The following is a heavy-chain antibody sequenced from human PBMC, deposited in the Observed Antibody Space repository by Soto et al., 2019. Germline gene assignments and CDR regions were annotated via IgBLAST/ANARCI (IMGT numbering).Heavy chain of an antibody. CDR1: GGTFSSYA. J-gene: IGHJ5*02. CDR2: IIPIFGTA. CDR3: ARDGTSPNYDYVWGSYGVDP. D-gene: IGHD3-16*01. Sequence: QVQLVQSGAEVKKPGSSVKVSCKASGGTFSSYAISWVRQAPGQGLEWMGGIIPIFGTANYAQKFQGRVTITADESTSTAYMELSSLRSEDTAVYYSARDGTSPNYDYVWGSYGVDPWGQGTLVTVSS. V-gene: IGHV1-69*01.